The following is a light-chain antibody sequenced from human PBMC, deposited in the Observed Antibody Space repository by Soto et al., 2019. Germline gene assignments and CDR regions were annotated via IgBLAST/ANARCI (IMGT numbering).Light chain of an antibody. CDR2: AAS. V-gene: IGKV1-27*01. CDR3: QKYHSDPSRT. Sequence: DIQMTQSPSSLSASVGDRVTITCRASQGISNFLAWYQQKPGKVPKLLIYAASTLQSGVPSRFSGSGSGTDSTLTISSLQPEDVAAYYCQKYHSDPSRTFGGGTKVEIK. CDR1: QGISNF. J-gene: IGKJ4*01.